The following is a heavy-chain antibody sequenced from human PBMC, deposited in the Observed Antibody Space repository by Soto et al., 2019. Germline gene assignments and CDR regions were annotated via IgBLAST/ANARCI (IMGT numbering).Heavy chain of an antibody. CDR2: IIPIPDIT. J-gene: IGHJ3*01. V-gene: IGHV1-69*08. CDR3: ARDRSTKRGDAFDL. CDR1: GGTFSTYI. Sequence: QVQLVQSGAEVRKPGSSVKVSCKAPGGTFSTYIISWVRQAPGQGLEWMGRIIPIPDITNYAQKFQGRVTVTADRYTSRAYMELTSLESEDTAVYYCARDRSTKRGDAFDLWGQGTMVTVSS. D-gene: IGHD2-2*01.